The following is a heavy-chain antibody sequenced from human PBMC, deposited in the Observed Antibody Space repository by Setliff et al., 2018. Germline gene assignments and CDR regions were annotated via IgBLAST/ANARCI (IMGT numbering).Heavy chain of an antibody. V-gene: IGHV1-3*03. D-gene: IGHD5-18*01. J-gene: IGHJ4*02. Sequence: ASVKVSCKASGYTFTDYSIHWVRQAPGQRLEWMGWINAGNGDTQLSQDFQGRLTITMDTSASTAYMELSSLRSEDMAVYFCARGPTYNYGIWDYWGQGTLVTVSS. CDR2: INAGNGDT. CDR1: GYTFTDYS. CDR3: ARGPTYNYGIWDY.